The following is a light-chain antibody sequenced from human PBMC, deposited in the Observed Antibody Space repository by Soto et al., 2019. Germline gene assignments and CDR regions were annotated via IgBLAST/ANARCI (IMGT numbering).Light chain of an antibody. CDR1: SSDVGGYNY. J-gene: IGLJ2*01. V-gene: IGLV2-14*01. CDR2: DVS. CDR3: QSSTSSSSYVV. Sequence: QSALTQPASVSGSPGQSITISCTGTSSDVGGYNYVSWYQQHPGKAPKLMIYDVSNRPSGVSNRFSGSKSGNTASLTISGLQAEQDADYYCQSSTSSSSYVVFGGQTKLTVL.